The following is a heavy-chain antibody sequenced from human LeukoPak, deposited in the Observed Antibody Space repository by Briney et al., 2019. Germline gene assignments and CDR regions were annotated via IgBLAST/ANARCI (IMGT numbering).Heavy chain of an antibody. CDR2: ISGSGGST. V-gene: IGHV3-23*01. CDR1: GFTFSSYA. Sequence: GGSLRLSCAASGFTFSSYAMSWVRQAPGKGLEWVSAISGSGGSTYYADSVKGRFTITRDNSKNTLYLQMNSLRAEDTAVYYCAKGLFEQWLVDYWGQGTLVTVSS. J-gene: IGHJ4*02. CDR3: AKGLFEQWLVDY. D-gene: IGHD6-19*01.